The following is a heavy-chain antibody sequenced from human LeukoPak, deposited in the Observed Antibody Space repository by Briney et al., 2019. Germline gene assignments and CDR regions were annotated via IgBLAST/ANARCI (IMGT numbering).Heavy chain of an antibody. CDR2: IDPSDSYT. J-gene: IGHJ4*02. CDR1: GYSFTSYW. Sequence: KSGESLKISCKGSGYSFTSYWISWVRQMPGKGLGWMGRIDPSDSYTNYSPSFQGHVTISADKSISTAYLQWSSLKASDTAMYYCARHQGKWAVALDYWGQGTLVTVSS. D-gene: IGHD6-19*01. V-gene: IGHV5-10-1*01. CDR3: ARHQGKWAVALDY.